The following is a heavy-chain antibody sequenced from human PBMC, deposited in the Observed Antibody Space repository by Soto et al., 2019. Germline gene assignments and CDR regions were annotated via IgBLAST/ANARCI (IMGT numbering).Heavy chain of an antibody. J-gene: IGHJ6*02. CDR1: GYTFTSYY. CDR2: LNPSGGST. V-gene: IGHV1-46*01. CDR3: ARDKSEYYYYGMDV. Sequence: QVQLVQSGAEVKKPGASVKVSCKASGYTFTSYYMHWVRQAPGQGLEWLGILNPSGGSTSYAQKFQCRDTMTRDTSTSTVYMELSSLRSEDTAVYYCARDKSEYYYYGMDVWGQGTTVTVSS.